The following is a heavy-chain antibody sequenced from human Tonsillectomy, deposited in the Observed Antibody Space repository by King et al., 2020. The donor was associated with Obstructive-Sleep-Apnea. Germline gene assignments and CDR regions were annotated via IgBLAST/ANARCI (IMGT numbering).Heavy chain of an antibody. CDR2: INQDGSEI. V-gene: IGHV3-7*01. J-gene: IGHJ6*02. CDR1: GFTFNDYW. CDR3: AREKRVIGAVWDYYYGMDV. D-gene: IGHD2/OR15-2a*01. Sequence: VQLVESGGGLVQPGGSLRLSCAASGFTFNDYWMNWVRQAPGKGLEWVANINQDGSEIYYVDSLRGRFTISRDTANNSLFLQMSSLRAEDTAVDYCAREKRVIGAVWDYYYGMDVWGRGTTVTVSS.